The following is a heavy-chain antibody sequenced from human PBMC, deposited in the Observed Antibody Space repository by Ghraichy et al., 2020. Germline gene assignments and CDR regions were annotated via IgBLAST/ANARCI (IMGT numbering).Heavy chain of an antibody. CDR1: EYTFALQSG. V-gene: IGHV1-8*01. Sequence: ASVKVSCKIAEYTFALQSGNWVRHAAVRGLERMGWMNPNSGNTGHAQKFQGRVTMTRNTSISTAYMELSSLRSEDTAVYYCAREGRGTAMASNDYWGQGTLVIV. CDR3: AREGRGTAMASNDY. CDR2: MNPNSGNT. D-gene: IGHD5-18*01. J-gene: IGHJ4*02.